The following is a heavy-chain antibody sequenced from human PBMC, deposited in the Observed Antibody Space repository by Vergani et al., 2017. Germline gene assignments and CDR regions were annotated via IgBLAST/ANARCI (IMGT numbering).Heavy chain of an antibody. CDR3: VRDYETSDYVWGSYRANSLAV. CDR2: IYYSGRT. CDR1: GGPISSGGYS. V-gene: IGHV4-31*03. Sequence: QVQLQESGPGLVKPSQTLSLTCTVSGGPISSGGYSWSWIRQHPGKGLEWIGYIYYSGRTYYNPSLKSRVNISVDTSKNRFSMTLGSVTAAQTAVYYCVRDYETSDYVWGSYRANSLAVWGQGTMVTVSS. D-gene: IGHD3-16*02. J-gene: IGHJ6*02.